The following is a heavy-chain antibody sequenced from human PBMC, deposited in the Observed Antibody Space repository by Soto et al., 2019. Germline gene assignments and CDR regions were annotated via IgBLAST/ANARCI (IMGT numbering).Heavy chain of an antibody. Sequence: VGSLRLSCAASGFSFSSYSMNWVRQAPGKGLEWVSSISSSSTYIDYADSVKGRFTISRDNAKNSLYLQMNSLRAEDTAVYYCARDPSNPTYYHGMDVWGQGTTVTVSS. CDR2: ISSSSTYI. D-gene: IGHD4-4*01. CDR1: GFSFSSYS. CDR3: ARDPSNPTYYHGMDV. V-gene: IGHV3-21*01. J-gene: IGHJ6*02.